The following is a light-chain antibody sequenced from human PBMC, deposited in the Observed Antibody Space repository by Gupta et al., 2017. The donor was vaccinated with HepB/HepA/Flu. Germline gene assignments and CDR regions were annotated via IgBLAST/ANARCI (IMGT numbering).Light chain of an antibody. J-gene: IGKJ1*01. Sequence: DIQVTQSPPSLSASVGDRITITCRAGQSIRAYLNWYQQRPGKAPNLLIYGASNLQTGVPSRFSGSGSGTEFTLTISSLQPEDFATYFCQQTYSAPWTFGRGTKVDMK. V-gene: IGKV1-39*01. CDR1: QSIRAY. CDR2: GAS. CDR3: QQTYSAPWT.